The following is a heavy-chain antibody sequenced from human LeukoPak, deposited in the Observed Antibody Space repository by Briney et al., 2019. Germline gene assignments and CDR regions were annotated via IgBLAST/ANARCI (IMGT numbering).Heavy chain of an antibody. CDR1: GGSISSSSYY. J-gene: IGHJ5*02. Sequence: SETLSLTCTVSGGSISSSSYYWGWIRQPPGKGLEWIGSIYYSGSTYYNPSLKSRVTISVDTSKNQFSLKLSSVTAADTAVYYCARDRSVVVVAATPRGNWFDPWGQGTLVTVSS. CDR3: ARDRSVVVVAATPRGNWFDP. D-gene: IGHD2-15*01. V-gene: IGHV4-39*07. CDR2: IYYSGST.